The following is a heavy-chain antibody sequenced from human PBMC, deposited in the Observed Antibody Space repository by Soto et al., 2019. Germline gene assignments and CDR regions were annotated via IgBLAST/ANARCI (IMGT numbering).Heavy chain of an antibody. CDR3: ARRRYCGADCYSKYYYGMDV. CDR2: IIPVLGVT. J-gene: IGHJ6*02. D-gene: IGHD2-21*02. CDR1: GSTFSSYT. Sequence: QVHLVQSGAEVKKPGSSVKVSCQACGSTFSSYTVSWVRQAPGQGLEWMGRIIPVLGVTNYAPKFKGRVTITAAKSKTTGSRELSSVRSGDTAADYCARRRYCGADCYSKYYYGMDVWVQGTTVTVSS. V-gene: IGHV1-69*02.